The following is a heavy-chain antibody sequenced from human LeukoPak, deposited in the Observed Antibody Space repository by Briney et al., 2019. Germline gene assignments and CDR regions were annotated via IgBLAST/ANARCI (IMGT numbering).Heavy chain of an antibody. CDR3: STDSLVLNY. CDR2: IKSKTNGGTI. CDR1: GFTVSSNY. J-gene: IGHJ4*02. Sequence: GGSLRLSCAASGFTVSSNYMSWVRQAPGKGLEWVGRIKSKTNGGTIDYAAPVKGRFTISRDDSKNTLYLQMNSLKTEDTGVYYCSTDSLVLNYWGQGTLVTVS. V-gene: IGHV3-15*01. D-gene: IGHD3-16*01.